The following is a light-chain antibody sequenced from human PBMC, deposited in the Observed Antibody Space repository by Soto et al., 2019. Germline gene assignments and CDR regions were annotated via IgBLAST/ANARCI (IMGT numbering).Light chain of an antibody. CDR3: LQTLHTPRT. J-gene: IGKJ1*01. CDR1: QSLLHTNGYNY. CDR2: LGS. Sequence: DIVMTQSPLSLPVTPEEPASISCRSSQSLLHTNGYNYLDWYLQKPRQSPQVLVYLGSKRSSGVPDRFSGSGAGTHFTLKISRVEAGEVGLYSCLQTLHTPRTFSQGNKVEL. V-gene: IGKV2-28*01.